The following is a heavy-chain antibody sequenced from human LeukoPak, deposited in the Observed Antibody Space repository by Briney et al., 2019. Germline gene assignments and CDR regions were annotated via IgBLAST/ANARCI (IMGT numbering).Heavy chain of an antibody. Sequence: SETLSLTCAVYGGSFSGYYWSWVRQPPGKGLEWIGEINHRGSTNYNPSLKSRVTISVDTSKNQFSLKLSSVTAADTAVYYCARGLRQLVRSWHYWGQGTLVTVSS. CDR1: GGSFSGYY. CDR2: INHRGST. V-gene: IGHV4-34*01. CDR3: ARGLRQLVRSWHY. J-gene: IGHJ4*02. D-gene: IGHD6-6*01.